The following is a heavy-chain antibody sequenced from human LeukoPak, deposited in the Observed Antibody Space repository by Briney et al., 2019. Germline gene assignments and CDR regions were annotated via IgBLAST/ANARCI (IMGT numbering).Heavy chain of an antibody. D-gene: IGHD6-19*01. V-gene: IGHV4-59*08. J-gene: IGHJ6*02. Sequence: SETLSLTCTVSGGSISSYYWSWIRQPPGKGLEWIGYIYYSGSTNYNPSLKSRVTISVDTSKNQFSLKLSSVTAADTAVYYCARAFAAVAGSPSYYYYGMDVWGQGTTVTVSS. CDR2: IYYSGST. CDR1: GGSISSYY. CDR3: ARAFAAVAGSPSYYYYGMDV.